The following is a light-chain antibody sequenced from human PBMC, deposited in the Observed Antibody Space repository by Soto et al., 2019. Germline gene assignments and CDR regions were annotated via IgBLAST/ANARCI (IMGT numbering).Light chain of an antibody. V-gene: IGLV4-69*01. CDR2: LNNDGSH. CDR1: SGHSNYA. CDR3: QTWDTGIRV. Sequence: QSVLTQSPSASASLGASVKLTCTLSSGHSNYAIAWHQQQPEKGPRYLMKLNNDGSHSKGDGIPDRFSGSSSGAERYLTISSLQSEDEAVYYCQTWDTGIRVFGGGTKLTVL. J-gene: IGLJ3*02.